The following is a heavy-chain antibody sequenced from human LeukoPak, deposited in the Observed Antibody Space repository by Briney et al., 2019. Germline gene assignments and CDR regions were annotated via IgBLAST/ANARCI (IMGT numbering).Heavy chain of an antibody. CDR2: IYYSGST. CDR3: ARDPYSGSYPDY. Sequence: SETLSLTCTVSGGSISSYYWSWIRQPPGKGLEWIGYIYYSGSTNYNPSLKSRVTISVDTSKNQFSLKLSSVTAADTAVYYCARDPYSGSYPDYWGQGTLVTVSS. CDR1: GGSISSYY. D-gene: IGHD1-26*01. V-gene: IGHV4-59*01. J-gene: IGHJ4*02.